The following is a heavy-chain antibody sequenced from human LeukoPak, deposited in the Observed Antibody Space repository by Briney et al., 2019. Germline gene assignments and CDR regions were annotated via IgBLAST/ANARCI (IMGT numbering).Heavy chain of an antibody. CDR3: ARSWPTMVRGVVDWFDP. CDR1: GFTFSSYA. Sequence: PARSLRLSCPASGFTFSSYAMHWVRHAPGKGLEWVAVISYDGSNKYYADSVKGRFTISRDNSKNTLYLQMNSLRAEDRAVYYCARSWPTMVRGVVDWFDPWGQGTLVTVSS. V-gene: IGHV3-30-3*01. J-gene: IGHJ5*02. CDR2: ISYDGSNK. D-gene: IGHD3-10*01.